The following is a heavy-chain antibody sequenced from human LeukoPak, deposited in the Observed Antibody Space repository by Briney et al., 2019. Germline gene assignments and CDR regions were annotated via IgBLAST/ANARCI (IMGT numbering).Heavy chain of an antibody. CDR1: GLTFSSYW. J-gene: IGHJ3*02. D-gene: IGHD5-12*01. Sequence: GGSLRLSCAASGLTFSSYWMSWVRQAPGKGLEWVANIKQDGSEKYCVDSVKGRFTISRDNAKNSLYLQMNSLRAEDTAVYYCARDRGYSGYENYDAFGIWGQGTMVTVSS. CDR2: IKQDGSEK. V-gene: IGHV3-7*01. CDR3: ARDRGYSGYENYDAFGI.